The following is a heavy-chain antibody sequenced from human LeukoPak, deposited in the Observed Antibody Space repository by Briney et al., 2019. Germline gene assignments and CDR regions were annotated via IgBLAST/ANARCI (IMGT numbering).Heavy chain of an antibody. V-gene: IGHV3-7*01. CDR3: ARGGGSS. J-gene: IGHJ5*02. Sequence: GGSLRLSCAASGFAFSTSWLNWVRQAPGKGLEWVAMITQEESERYYVDPVKGRCIISRDYVKSPLYLQTSSMGAEDPAVYSCARGGGSSWGQGNLVPVSS. CDR1: GFAFSTSW. D-gene: IGHD1-26*01. CDR2: ITQEESER.